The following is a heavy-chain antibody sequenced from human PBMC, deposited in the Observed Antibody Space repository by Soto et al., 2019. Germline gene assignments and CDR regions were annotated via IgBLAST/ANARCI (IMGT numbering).Heavy chain of an antibody. J-gene: IGHJ4*02. D-gene: IGHD6-13*01. CDR1: GFSLSTSGRT. CDR3: TLRQDSSRGPIY. Sequence: QITLKESGPTLVKPTETLTLTCSVSGFSLSTSGRTLGWIRQPPGKAPEWLALGGQYSPSLQSRVTFTKDTSKTQVVLTLTDMDPADTATYYCTLRQDSSRGPIYWGQGSLVTVSS. CDR2: GG. V-gene: IGHV2-5*01.